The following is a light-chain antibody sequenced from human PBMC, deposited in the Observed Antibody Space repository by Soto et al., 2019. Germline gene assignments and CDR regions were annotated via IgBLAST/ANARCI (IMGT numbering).Light chain of an antibody. CDR1: SSNIGNDY. V-gene: IGLV1-51*01. CDR3: GTWDASLSAGV. J-gene: IGLJ3*02. CDR2: DND. Sequence: QSVLTQSPSVSAAPGQKVTISCSGSSSNIGNDYVSWYQQLPGTAPKLLIYDNDKRPSGIPDRFSGSKSGTSATLGITGVQTGDEADYYCGTWDASLSAGVFGGGTKLTVL.